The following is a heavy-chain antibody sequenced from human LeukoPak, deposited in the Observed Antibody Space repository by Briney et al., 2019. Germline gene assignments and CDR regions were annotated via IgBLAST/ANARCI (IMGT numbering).Heavy chain of an antibody. V-gene: IGHV1-2*04. CDR1: GYTFTGYY. J-gene: IGHJ3*02. Sequence: GASVKVSCKASGYTFTGYYMHWVRQAPGQGLEWMGWINPNSGGTNYAQKFQGWATMTRDTSISTAYMELSRLRSDDTAVYYCARARIAAAGTGDAFDIWGQGTMVTVSS. CDR2: INPNSGGT. D-gene: IGHD6-13*01. CDR3: ARARIAAAGTGDAFDI.